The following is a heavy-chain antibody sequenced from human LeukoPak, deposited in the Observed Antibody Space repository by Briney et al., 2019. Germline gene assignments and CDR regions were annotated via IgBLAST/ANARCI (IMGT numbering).Heavy chain of an antibody. CDR3: AKDLYSSGPGRYMDV. J-gene: IGHJ6*03. V-gene: IGHV3-30*02. Sequence: GGSLRLSCAASGFTFSSYGMHWVRQAPGKGLEWVAFIRYDGSNKYYADSVKGRFTISRGNSKNTLYLQMNSLRAEDTAVYYCAKDLYSSGPGRYMDVWGKGTTVTVSS. D-gene: IGHD6-19*01. CDR1: GFTFSSYG. CDR2: IRYDGSNK.